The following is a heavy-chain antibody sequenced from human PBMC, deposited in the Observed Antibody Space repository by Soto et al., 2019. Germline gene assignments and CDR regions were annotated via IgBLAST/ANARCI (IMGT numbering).Heavy chain of an antibody. CDR1: GYSFNDND. D-gene: IGHD3-10*01. Sequence: ASVKVACTASGYSFNDNDDSWVRQATGQGLERMGWMNPGSCDTGYAQMFQGRVTMTRDISIATAYMELSAVTAADTAVYYCARKAWGEGGLFDYWAQGTLVTVYS. V-gene: IGHV1-8*01. J-gene: IGHJ4*02. CDR2: MNPGSCDT. CDR3: ARKAWGEGGLFDY.